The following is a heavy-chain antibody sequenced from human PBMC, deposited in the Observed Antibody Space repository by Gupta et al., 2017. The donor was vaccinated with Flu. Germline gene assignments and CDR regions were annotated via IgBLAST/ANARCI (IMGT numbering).Heavy chain of an antibody. D-gene: IGHD2-2*01. Sequence: WSWIRQPPGKGLEWIGEINHSGSTNDNPSLKSRVTISVDTSKNQFSLKLSSVTAADTAVYYCAGNDIVVVPAAKGGYSNYGWGQGTLVTVSS. CDR2: INHSGST. J-gene: IGHJ4*02. V-gene: IGHV4-34*01. CDR3: AGNDIVVVPAAKGGYSNYG.